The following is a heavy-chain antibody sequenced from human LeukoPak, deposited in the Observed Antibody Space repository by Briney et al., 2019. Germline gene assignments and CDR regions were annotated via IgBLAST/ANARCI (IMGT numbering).Heavy chain of an antibody. CDR3: ARDTRAEMGIDY. J-gene: IGHJ4*02. CDR2: IYASGST. Sequence: SETLSLTCTVSGGFVRSYYWSWIRQPAGKGLEWIGRIYASGSTNYNPSLKSRVTMSVDTSKNQFSLKLSSVTAADTAVYYCARDTRAEMGIDYWGQGTLVTVSS. CDR1: GGFVRSYY. D-gene: IGHD5-24*01. V-gene: IGHV4-4*07.